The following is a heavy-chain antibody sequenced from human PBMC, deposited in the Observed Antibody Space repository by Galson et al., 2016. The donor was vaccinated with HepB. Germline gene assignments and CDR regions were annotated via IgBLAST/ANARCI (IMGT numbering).Heavy chain of an antibody. J-gene: IGHJ6*02. CDR1: GFTFSDYY. Sequence: SLRLSCAASGFTFSDYYMNWIRQAPGKGLEWVSHISSSGSTIYYADSVKGRFTMSRDNAKNSLSLQMNSLRAEDTAVYYCARGDRYCTTTSCYLEGLMGRHSQHGMDVWGQGTTVTVSS. V-gene: IGHV3-11*01. D-gene: IGHD2-2*01. CDR3: ARGDRYCTTTSCYLEGLMGRHSQHGMDV. CDR2: ISSSGSTI.